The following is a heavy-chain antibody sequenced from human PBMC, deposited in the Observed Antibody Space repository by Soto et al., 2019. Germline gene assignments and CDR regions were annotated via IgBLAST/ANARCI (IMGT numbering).Heavy chain of an antibody. V-gene: IGHV3-23*01. CDR3: AKDAFGYCTGGNCYYYYMDV. CDR2: ISSSGGNT. Sequence: EVQLLESGGGLVQPGGSLRLSCAASGFTFTSYAMSWVRQAPGKGLEWVSAISSSGGNTYYADSVKGRFTISRDNSNNRLYLELNSRRAEDTAVYYGAKDAFGYCTGGNCYYYYMDVWGKGTTVTVSS. J-gene: IGHJ6*03. CDR1: GFTFTSYA. D-gene: IGHD2-8*02.